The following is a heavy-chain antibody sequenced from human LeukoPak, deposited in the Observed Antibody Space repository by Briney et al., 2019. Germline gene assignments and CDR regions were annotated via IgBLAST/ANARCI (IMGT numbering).Heavy chain of an antibody. CDR2: IYYSGSA. D-gene: IGHD4-17*01. J-gene: IGHJ6*02. CDR3: ARDCDYGDGGYGMDV. CDR1: GGSISSGDYY. Sequence: SQTLSLTCTVSGGSISSGDYYWSWIRQPPGKGLEWIGYIYYSGSAYYNPSLKSRVTISVDTSKNQFSLKLSSVTAADTAVYYCARDCDYGDGGYGMDVWGQGTTVTVSS. V-gene: IGHV4-30-4*01.